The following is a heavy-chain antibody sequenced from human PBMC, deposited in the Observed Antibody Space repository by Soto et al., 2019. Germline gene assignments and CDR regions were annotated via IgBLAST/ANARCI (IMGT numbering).Heavy chain of an antibody. CDR1: GGSFSSDSFI. D-gene: IGHD1-26*01. V-gene: IGHV4-31*03. J-gene: IGHJ6*02. CDR3: ARDHKWDGMDV. Sequence: SETLSLTCSVSGGSFSSDSFIWSWVRQFPGKGLEWIGYIYYSGTTYYNPSLRSRVMMSVDTSKNQFSLNLSSVTAADTAVYYCARDHKWDGMDVWGQGTTVT. CDR2: IYYSGTT.